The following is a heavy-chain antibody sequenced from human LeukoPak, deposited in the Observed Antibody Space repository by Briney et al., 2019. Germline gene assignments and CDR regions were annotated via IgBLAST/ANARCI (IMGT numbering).Heavy chain of an antibody. V-gene: IGHV3-23*01. D-gene: IGHD6-13*01. Sequence: GGSLRLSCAASGFTFSSYAMSWVRQAPGKGLEWVSGVSGSGGGTYYADSVKGRFTISRDNSKNTLYLQMNSLRAEDTAVYYCARLSRYSSSWYVGYFDYWGQGTLVTVSS. CDR3: ARLSRYSSSWYVGYFDY. J-gene: IGHJ4*02. CDR2: VSGSGGGT. CDR1: GFTFSSYA.